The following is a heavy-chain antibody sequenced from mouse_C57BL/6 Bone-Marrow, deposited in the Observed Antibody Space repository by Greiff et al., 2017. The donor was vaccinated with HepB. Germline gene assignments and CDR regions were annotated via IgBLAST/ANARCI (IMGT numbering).Heavy chain of an antibody. CDR3: ARDLDYYGSSYWYFDV. D-gene: IGHD1-1*01. Sequence: EVKLVESEGGLVQPGSSMKLSCTAPGFTFSDYYMAWVRQVPEKGLEWVANINYDGSSTYYLDSLKSRFIISRDNAKNILYLQMSSLKSEDTATYYCARDLDYYGSSYWYFDVWGTGTTVTVSS. CDR1: GFTFSDYY. J-gene: IGHJ1*03. V-gene: IGHV5-16*01. CDR2: INYDGSST.